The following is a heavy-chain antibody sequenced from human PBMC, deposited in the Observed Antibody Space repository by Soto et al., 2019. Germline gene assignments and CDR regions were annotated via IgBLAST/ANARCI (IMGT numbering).Heavy chain of an antibody. Sequence: SETLSLTCAVYGGSFSGYYWSWIRQPPGKGLEWIGEINHSGSTNYNPSLKSRVTISVDTSKNQFSLKLSSVTAADTAVYYCARLGIAVAGTSRVRDFDIWGQGTMVTVSS. CDR3: ARLGIAVAGTSRVRDFDI. V-gene: IGHV4-34*01. J-gene: IGHJ3*02. D-gene: IGHD6-19*01. CDR2: INHSGST. CDR1: GGSFSGYY.